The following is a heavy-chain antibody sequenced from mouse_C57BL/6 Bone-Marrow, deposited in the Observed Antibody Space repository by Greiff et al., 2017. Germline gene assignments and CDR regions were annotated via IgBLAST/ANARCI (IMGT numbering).Heavy chain of an antibody. CDR1: GFNIKDDY. CDR2: IDPENGDT. J-gene: IGHJ4*01. D-gene: IGHD1-1*01. Sequence: EVKLQQSGAELVRPGASVKLSCTASGFNIKDDYMHWVKQRPEQGLEWIGRIDPENGDTEYASKFQGKATITADTSSNTAYLKLSSLTSEDTSVYYCTTGEVVAPYAMDYWGQGTSVTVSS. CDR3: TTGEVVAPYAMDY. V-gene: IGHV14-4*01.